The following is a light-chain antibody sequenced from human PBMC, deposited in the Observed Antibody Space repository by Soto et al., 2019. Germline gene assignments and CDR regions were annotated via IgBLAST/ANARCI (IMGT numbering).Light chain of an antibody. J-gene: IGKJ4*01. CDR3: HQDFDLPLT. CDR2: GAS. V-gene: IGKV3D-7*01. Sequence: EIVMTQSAVTLSLSPGDRATLSCRASQSLSNTYISWYQQKPGQAPRLLIYGASTRATGIPARFSGSGSGTDFTLTIISLQPEDFALYYCHQDFDLPLTFGGGTKVEIK. CDR1: QSLSNTY.